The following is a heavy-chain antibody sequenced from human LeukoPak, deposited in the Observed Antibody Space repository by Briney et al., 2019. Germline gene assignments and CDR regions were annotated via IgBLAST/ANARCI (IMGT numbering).Heavy chain of an antibody. V-gene: IGHV3-53*01. Sequence: AGGSLRLSCAASGFTVSSNYLSWVRQAPGKGLEWVSVIYSGGNTYYADSVKGRFTISRDNSKNTLYLQMNSLRAEDTAVYFCARRYSGSFHGYWGQGTLVTASS. CDR2: IYSGGNT. D-gene: IGHD1-26*01. CDR1: GFTVSSNY. CDR3: ARRYSGSFHGY. J-gene: IGHJ4*02.